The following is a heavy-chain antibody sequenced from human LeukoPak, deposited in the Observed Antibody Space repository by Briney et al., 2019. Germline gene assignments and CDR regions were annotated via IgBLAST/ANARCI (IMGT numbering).Heavy chain of an antibody. CDR2: IGYSGTT. CDR1: GGSVRSDSNY. Sequence: SETLSLTCTVSGGSVRSDSNYWSWIRQPPGKGLEWIGYIGYSGTTDYNPSLKSRVTMSLGTSKNDLSLKLDSVTAADTAVYFCARGYRNNWRFDSWGQGTLVTVSS. D-gene: IGHD1-1*01. V-gene: IGHV4-61*03. CDR3: ARGYRNNWRFDS. J-gene: IGHJ4*02.